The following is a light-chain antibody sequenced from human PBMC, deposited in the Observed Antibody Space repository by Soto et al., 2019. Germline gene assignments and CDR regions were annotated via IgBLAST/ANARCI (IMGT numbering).Light chain of an antibody. J-gene: IGLJ1*01. CDR1: SSDVGDYNY. CDR3: SSFRSGNTYV. V-gene: IGLV2-14*01. Sequence: QSVLTQPASVSGSPGQSITISCTGTSSDVGDYNYVSWYQQHPGKAPKLMIYEVSNRPSGVSNRFSGSKSGNTASLTISGLQAEDEADYYCSSFRSGNTYVFGTGTKLTVL. CDR2: EVS.